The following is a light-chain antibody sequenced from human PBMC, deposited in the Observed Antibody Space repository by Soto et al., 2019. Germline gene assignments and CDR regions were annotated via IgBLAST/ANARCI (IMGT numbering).Light chain of an antibody. CDR1: QSVSSS. CDR3: QQRSDWPLT. V-gene: IGKV3-11*01. J-gene: IGKJ4*01. Sequence: EIVLTQSPATLSLSPGERATLSCRASQSVSSSLAWYQQKPGQAPKLLIYDTYTRVTGIPARFSGSGSGTDFTLTISSLEPEDFAVYYCQQRSDWPLTFGGGTNVEIK. CDR2: DTY.